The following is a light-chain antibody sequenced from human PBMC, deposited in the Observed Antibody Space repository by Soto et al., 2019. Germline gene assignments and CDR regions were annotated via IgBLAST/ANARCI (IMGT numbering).Light chain of an antibody. CDR1: QSISASD. CDR2: GTS. J-gene: IGKJ1*01. V-gene: IGKV3-20*01. CDR3: QQYGSSPPWT. Sequence: EIVLTQSPGTLSLSPGARATLSCRASQSISASDLAWYQQKTVQAHGLLSYGTSNRAIGIPDRFRGRGSGTDFTLTISRVEPEDFAVDYCQQYGSSPPWTFGQGTKVDSK.